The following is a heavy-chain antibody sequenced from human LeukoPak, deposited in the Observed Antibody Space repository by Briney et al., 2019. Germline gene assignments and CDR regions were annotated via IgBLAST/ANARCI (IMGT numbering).Heavy chain of an antibody. V-gene: IGHV1-69*06. Sequence: GASVKVSCKASGGTFSSYAISWVRQAPGQGLEWMGGIIPIFGTANYAQKFQGRVTITADKSTSTAYMELSSLRSEDTAVYYCARDRDEWLSLDAFDIWGQGTMVTVSS. J-gene: IGHJ3*02. CDR1: GGTFSSYA. CDR2: IIPIFGTA. CDR3: ARDRDEWLSLDAFDI. D-gene: IGHD5-12*01.